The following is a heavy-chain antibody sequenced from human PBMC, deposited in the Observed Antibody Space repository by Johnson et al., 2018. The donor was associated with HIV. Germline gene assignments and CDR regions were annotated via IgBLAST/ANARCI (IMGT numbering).Heavy chain of an antibody. D-gene: IGHD5-18*01. CDR3: AKERAYIRTFDI. V-gene: IGHV3-30*18. CDR2: ISYDGSNK. CDR1: GFTFSSYG. Sequence: QVQLVESGGGVVQPGGSLRLSCAASGFTFSSYGMHWVRQAPGKGLEWVAIISYDGSNKYYRDSVKGRFTISRDNSKNTLYLQMNSLRAEDTAVYYCAKERAYIRTFDIWGQGTMVTVSS. J-gene: IGHJ3*02.